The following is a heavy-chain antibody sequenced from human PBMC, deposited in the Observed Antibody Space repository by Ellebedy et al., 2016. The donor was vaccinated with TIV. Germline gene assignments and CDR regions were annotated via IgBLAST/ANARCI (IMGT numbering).Heavy chain of an antibody. Sequence: GESLKISCAASGFIVSSNYMSWVRQAPGKGLEWVSIIYSGGATFYADSVKGRFTISRDNSENTLYLQMNSLRVEDTAVYYCASRPNGDFHFLDYWGQGTLVTVSS. CDR3: ASRPNGDFHFLDY. CDR2: IYSGGAT. D-gene: IGHD4-17*01. CDR1: GFIVSSNY. J-gene: IGHJ4*02. V-gene: IGHV3-66*01.